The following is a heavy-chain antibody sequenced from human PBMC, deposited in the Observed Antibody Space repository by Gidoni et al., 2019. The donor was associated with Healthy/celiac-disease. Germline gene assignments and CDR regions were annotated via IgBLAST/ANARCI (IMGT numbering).Heavy chain of an antibody. Sequence: YYNPSLKSRVTISVDTSKNQFSLKLSSVTAADTAVYYCARECKGAFDIWGQGTMVTVSS. D-gene: IGHD2-8*01. CDR3: ARECKGAFDI. V-gene: IGHV4-31*02. J-gene: IGHJ3*02.